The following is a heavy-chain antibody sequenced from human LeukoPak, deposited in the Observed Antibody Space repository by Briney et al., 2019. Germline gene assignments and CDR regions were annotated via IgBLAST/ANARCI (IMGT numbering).Heavy chain of an antibody. Sequence: GEPLKISCKGSGHSFASYWISWVRQMPGKGLEWTGRLDPSDSYNNYRPSFQGHVTISADKSISTAYLQWSSLKASDTAMYYCARLRVRGVIGAFDIWGQGTMVIVSS. CDR3: ARLRVRGVIGAFDI. D-gene: IGHD3-10*01. J-gene: IGHJ3*02. CDR1: GHSFASYW. CDR2: LDPSDSYN. V-gene: IGHV5-10-1*01.